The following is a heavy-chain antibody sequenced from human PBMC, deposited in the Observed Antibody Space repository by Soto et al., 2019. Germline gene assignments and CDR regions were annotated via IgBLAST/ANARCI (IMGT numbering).Heavy chain of an antibody. CDR1: GGTFSSYT. V-gene: IGHV1-69*02. D-gene: IGHD3-10*01. J-gene: IGHJ6*03. CDR2: IIPILGIA. CDR3: ASEDYYGSGNYYYIDV. Sequence: QVQLVQSGAEVKKPGSSVKVSCKASGGTFSSYTISWVRQAPGQGLEWMGRIIPILGIANYAQKFQGRVTITADKSTSTAYMELSSLRSEDTAVYYCASEDYYGSGNYYYIDVWGKGTTVTVSS.